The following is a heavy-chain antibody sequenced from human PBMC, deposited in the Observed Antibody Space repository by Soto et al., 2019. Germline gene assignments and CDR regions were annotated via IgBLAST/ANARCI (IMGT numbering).Heavy chain of an antibody. Sequence: QVQLVESGGGVVQPGRSLRLSCAASGFTFSRHTMHWVRQAPGKGLEWVAAISDDGGNTYYADSVEGRFTISRDNSKNTLYLQRNSLSSEDTAVHHCAREVYYDFWSGFNTRPYYFDDWGQGTLVTVSS. CDR1: GFTFSRHT. D-gene: IGHD3-3*01. CDR2: ISDDGGNT. V-gene: IGHV3-30-3*01. CDR3: AREVYYDFWSGFNTRPYYFDD. J-gene: IGHJ4*02.